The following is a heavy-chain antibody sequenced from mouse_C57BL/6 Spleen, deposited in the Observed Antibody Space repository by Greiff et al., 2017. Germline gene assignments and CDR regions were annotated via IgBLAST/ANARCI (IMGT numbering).Heavy chain of an antibody. CDR3: ARRMDYGSSYWYFDV. V-gene: IGHV1-81*01. J-gene: IGHJ1*03. CDR1: GYTFTSYG. Sequence: VKLQESGAELARPGASVKLSCKASGYTFTSYGISWVKQRTGQGLEWIGEIYPRSGNTYYNEKFKGKATLTADKSSSTAYMELRSLTSEDSAVYVCARRMDYGSSYWYFDVWGTGTTVTVSA. D-gene: IGHD1-1*01. CDR2: IYPRSGNT.